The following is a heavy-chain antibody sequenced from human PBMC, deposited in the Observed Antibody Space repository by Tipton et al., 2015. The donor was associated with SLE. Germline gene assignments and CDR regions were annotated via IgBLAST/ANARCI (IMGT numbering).Heavy chain of an antibody. CDR3: ARGMVTWRGAIIGVDV. V-gene: IGHV4-59*08. Sequence: TLSLTCTVSGGSINNYYWSWIRQPPGKGLEWIGYIYYSGSTNYNPSLKSRVTISVDTSKNQFSLKLSSVTAADTAVYYCARGMVTWRGAIIGVDVWGQGTTVNVSS. J-gene: IGHJ6*02. D-gene: IGHD2-21*02. CDR1: GGSINNYY. CDR2: IYYSGST.